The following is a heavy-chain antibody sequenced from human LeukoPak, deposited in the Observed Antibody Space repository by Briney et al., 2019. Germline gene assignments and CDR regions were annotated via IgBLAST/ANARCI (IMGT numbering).Heavy chain of an antibody. D-gene: IGHD3-22*01. Sequence: PSETLSLTCTVSGGSTSRYYWSWIRQPPGKGLEWIGYIYYSGSTNYNPSLKSRVTISVDTSKNQFSLKVSSVTAADTAVYYCARRHYYDSSGYHYYFDYWGQGTLVTVSS. CDR2: IYYSGST. V-gene: IGHV4-59*08. CDR3: ARRHYYDSSGYHYYFDY. J-gene: IGHJ4*02. CDR1: GGSTSRYY.